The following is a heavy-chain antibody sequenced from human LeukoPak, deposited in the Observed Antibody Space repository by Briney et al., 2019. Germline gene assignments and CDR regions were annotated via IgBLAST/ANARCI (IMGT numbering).Heavy chain of an antibody. CDR1: GFTFSSYW. V-gene: IGHV3-7*03. CDR3: ARESCGGDCSSGDFQH. D-gene: IGHD2-21*02. J-gene: IGHJ1*01. Sequence: GGSLRLSCAASGFTFSSYWMSWVRQAPGKGLEWVANIKQDGSEKYYVDSVKGRFTISRDNAKNSLYLQMSSLRAEDTAVYYCARESCGGDCSSGDFQHWGQGTLVTVSS. CDR2: IKQDGSEK.